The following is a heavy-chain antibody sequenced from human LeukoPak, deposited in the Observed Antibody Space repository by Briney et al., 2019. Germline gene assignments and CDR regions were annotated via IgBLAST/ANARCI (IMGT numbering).Heavy chain of an antibody. CDR2: IYSGGST. CDR3: ARDGPSLHNNWFDP. V-gene: IGHV3-66*01. CDR1: GFTVSSNY. J-gene: IGHJ5*02. D-gene: IGHD2-15*01. Sequence: GGSLRLSCAASGFTVSSNYMSWVRQAPGKGLEWVSVIYSGGSTYYADSVKGRFTISRDNSKNTLYLQMNSLRAEDTAVYYCARDGPSLHNNWFDPWGQGTLVTVSS.